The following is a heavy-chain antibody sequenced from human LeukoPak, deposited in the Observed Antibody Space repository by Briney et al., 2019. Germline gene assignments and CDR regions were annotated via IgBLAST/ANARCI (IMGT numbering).Heavy chain of an antibody. D-gene: IGHD3-22*01. V-gene: IGHV3-30*02. J-gene: IGHJ4*02. CDR2: IEYDGKNK. CDR3: AKDPRRYDSSGVY. CDR1: GFTFSSYG. Sequence: HSGGSLRLSCAASGFTFSSYGMHWVRQAPGKGLEWVTFIEYDGKNKYYADSVKGRFTISRDNSKNTVHLQMNSLRAEDTAVYYCAKDPRRYDSSGVYWGQGSLVTVSS.